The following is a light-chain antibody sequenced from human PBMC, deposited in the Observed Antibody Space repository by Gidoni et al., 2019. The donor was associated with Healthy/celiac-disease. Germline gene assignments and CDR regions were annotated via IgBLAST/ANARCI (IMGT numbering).Light chain of an antibody. CDR1: KSVSSSY. V-gene: IGKV3-20*01. J-gene: IGKJ3*01. CDR3: QQYGSSLLT. Sequence: DIVLPQSPGTLSLSPGERATLSCRASKSVSSSYLAWYQQKPGQAPRLLIYGASSRATGIPDRFSGSGSGTDFTLTISRLEPEDFAVYYCQQYGSSLLTFGPGTKVDIK. CDR2: GAS.